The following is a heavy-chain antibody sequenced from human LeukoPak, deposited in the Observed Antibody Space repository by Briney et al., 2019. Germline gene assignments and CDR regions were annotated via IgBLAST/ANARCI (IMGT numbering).Heavy chain of an antibody. CDR1: GGTFSSYA. CDR3: APYCSSTSCFKRADY. D-gene: IGHD2-2*01. Sequence: ASVKVSCKASGGTFSSYAIGWVRQAPEQGLEWMGGIIPIFGTANYAQKFQGRVTITADESTSTAYMELSSLRSEDTAVYYCAPYCSSTSCFKRADYWGQGTLVTVSS. J-gene: IGHJ4*02. V-gene: IGHV1-69*13. CDR2: IIPIFGTA.